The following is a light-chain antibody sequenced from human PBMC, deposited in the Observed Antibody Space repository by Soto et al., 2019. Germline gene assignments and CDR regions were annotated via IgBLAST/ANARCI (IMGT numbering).Light chain of an antibody. V-gene: IGKV3-20*01. CDR2: GAS. J-gene: IGKJ1*01. Sequence: EIVLTQSPGTLSLSPGETATLSCRASQSVYNNFVAWYQQKPGQAPRLLIYGASSRATGIPDRFSGSGSGADFTLTVRRLEPEEFAVYHCQQYGRSPWTFGQGTKVEIK. CDR3: QQYGRSPWT. CDR1: QSVYNNF.